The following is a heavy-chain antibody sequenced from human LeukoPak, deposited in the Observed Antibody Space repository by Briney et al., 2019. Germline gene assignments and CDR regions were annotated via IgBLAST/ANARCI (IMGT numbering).Heavy chain of an antibody. J-gene: IGHJ4*02. CDR1: GGSISSGGYS. D-gene: IGHD6-19*01. CDR3: ARVGGLWLGQPHDY. CDR2: IYYSGST. Sequence: SETLSLTCAVSGGSISSGGYSWSWIRQPPGKGLEWIGYIYYSGSTYYNPSLKSRVTISVDTSKNQFSLKLSSVTAADTAVYYCARVGGLWLGQPHDYWGQGTLVTVSS. V-gene: IGHV4-30-4*07.